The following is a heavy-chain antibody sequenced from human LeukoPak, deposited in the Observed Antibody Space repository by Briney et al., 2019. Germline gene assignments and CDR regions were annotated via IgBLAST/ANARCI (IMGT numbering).Heavy chain of an antibody. J-gene: IGHJ1*01. CDR2: ISYDGSNK. V-gene: IGHV3-30*18. CDR1: GFTFSSYG. D-gene: IGHD5-24*01. CDR3: ANARDGYKYFQH. Sequence: GGSLRLSCAASGFTFSSYGMHWVRQAPGKGLEWVAVISYDGSNKYYADSVKGRFTISRDTSENTLYLQMNSLRAEDTAVYYCANARDGYKYFQHWGQGTLVTVSS.